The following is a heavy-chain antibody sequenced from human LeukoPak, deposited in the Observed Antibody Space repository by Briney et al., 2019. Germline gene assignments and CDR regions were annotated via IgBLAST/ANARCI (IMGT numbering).Heavy chain of an antibody. CDR3: ARTVTAVDYGDY. D-gene: IGHD2-21*02. Sequence: ASVKVSCKASGYTFTSYGISWVRQAPGQGLEWMGWVSAHNGNTNYEQKLQGRVTMTTDTSTSTAYMELRSLRSDDTAVYYCARTVTAVDYGDYWGQGTLVTVSS. J-gene: IGHJ4*02. CDR1: GYTFTSYG. CDR2: VSAHNGNT. V-gene: IGHV1-18*01.